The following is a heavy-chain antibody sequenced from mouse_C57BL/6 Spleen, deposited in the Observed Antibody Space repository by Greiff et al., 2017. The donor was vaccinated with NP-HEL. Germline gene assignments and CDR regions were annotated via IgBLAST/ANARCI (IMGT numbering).Heavy chain of an antibody. CDR1: GYTFTSYW. J-gene: IGHJ2*01. CDR2: IHPNSGST. Sequence: VQLQESGAELVKPGASVKLSCKASGYTFTSYWMHWVKQRPGQGLEWIGMIHPNSGSTNYNEKFKSKATLTVDKSSSTAYMQLSSLTSEDSAVYYCARGGLRGFFDYWGQGTTLTVSS. V-gene: IGHV1-64*01. CDR3: ARGGLRGFFDY.